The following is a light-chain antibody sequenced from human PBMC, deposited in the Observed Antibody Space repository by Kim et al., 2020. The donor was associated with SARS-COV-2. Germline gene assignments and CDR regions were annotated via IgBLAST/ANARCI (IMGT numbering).Light chain of an antibody. J-gene: IGKJ4*01. CDR3: QQYNNWPPRTT. CDR2: GAS. CDR1: QSVSSN. V-gene: IGKV3-15*01. Sequence: EIVMTQSPATLSVSPGARATLSCRASQSVSSNLAWYQQKPGQAPRLLIYGASTRATGIPARFSGSGSGTEFTLTISSLQSEDFAVYYCQQYNNWPPRTTFGGGTKVDIK.